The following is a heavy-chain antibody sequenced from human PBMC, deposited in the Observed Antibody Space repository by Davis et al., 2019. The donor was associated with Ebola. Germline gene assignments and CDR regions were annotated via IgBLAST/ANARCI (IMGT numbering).Heavy chain of an antibody. CDR2: INPNSGGT. Sequence: ASVKVSCKASGYTFTGYYMHWVRQAPGQGLEWMGWINPNSGGTNYAQKFQGWVTMTRDTSISTAYMELSRLRSDDTAVYYCATPGITMIGGAFDIWGQGTMVTVSS. V-gene: IGHV1-2*04. D-gene: IGHD3-22*01. CDR3: ATPGITMIGGAFDI. J-gene: IGHJ3*02. CDR1: GYTFTGYY.